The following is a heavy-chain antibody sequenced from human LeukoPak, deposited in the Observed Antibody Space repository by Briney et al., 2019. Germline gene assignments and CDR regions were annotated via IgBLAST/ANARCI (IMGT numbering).Heavy chain of an antibody. V-gene: IGHV3-23*01. CDR1: GFTFSSYA. CDR3: AKVPSGYSSSWYVFPSLYYFDY. D-gene: IGHD6-13*01. CDR2: ISGSGGST. J-gene: IGHJ4*02. Sequence: GGSLRLSCAASGFTFSSYAMSWVRQAPGKGLEWVSAISGSGGSTYYADSVKGRFTISRDNSKNTLYLQMNSLRAEDTAAYYCAKVPSGYSSSWYVFPSLYYFDYWGQGTLVTVSS.